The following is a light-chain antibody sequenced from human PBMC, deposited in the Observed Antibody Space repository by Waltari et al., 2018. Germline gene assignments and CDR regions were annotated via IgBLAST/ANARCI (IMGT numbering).Light chain of an antibody. CDR3: QQYSNWPYT. CDR2: GAS. J-gene: IGKJ2*01. Sequence: EIVMTQSPATLSVSPGERATLPCRASQSVSSNLPWYQQKPGQALRLLIYGASTRATGIPGRFGGSGSGTEFTLTISRLQSEDFAVYYCQQYSNWPYTFGQGTKLEIK. CDR1: QSVSSN. V-gene: IGKV3-15*01.